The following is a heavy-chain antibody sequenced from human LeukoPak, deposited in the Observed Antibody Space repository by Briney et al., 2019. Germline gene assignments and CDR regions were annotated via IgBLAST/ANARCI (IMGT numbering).Heavy chain of an antibody. V-gene: IGHV4-39*01. D-gene: IGHD1-26*01. Sequence: PSETLSLTCTVSGGSISSSSYYWGWIRQPPGKGLEWIVSIYYSGSTYYNPSLKSRVTISVDTSKNQFSLKLSSVTAADTAVYYCASLRERSYYARGFDYWGQGTLVTVSS. CDR2: IYYSGST. J-gene: IGHJ4*02. CDR3: ASLRERSYYARGFDY. CDR1: GGSISSSSYY.